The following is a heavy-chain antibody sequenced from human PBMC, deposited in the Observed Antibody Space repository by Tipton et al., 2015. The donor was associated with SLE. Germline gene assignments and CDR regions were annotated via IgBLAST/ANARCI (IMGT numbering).Heavy chain of an antibody. V-gene: IGHV3-11*01. CDR2: ISTSANTI. Sequence: SLRLSCAASGFTFSDYYMSWIRQAPGKGLEWVSYISTSANTIYYADSVKGRFTISRDSAKNSLYLQTNTLRTEDTAVYFCARGASALDIWGQGTMVTVSS. D-gene: IGHD1-26*01. CDR3: ARGASALDI. J-gene: IGHJ3*02. CDR1: GFTFSDYY.